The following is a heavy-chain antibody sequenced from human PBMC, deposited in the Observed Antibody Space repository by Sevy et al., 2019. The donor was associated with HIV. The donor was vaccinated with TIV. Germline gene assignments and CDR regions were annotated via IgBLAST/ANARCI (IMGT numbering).Heavy chain of an antibody. CDR1: AFTFTTSG. J-gene: IGHJ4*02. CDR2: ISYDGTNQ. V-gene: IGHV3-30*18. CDR3: AKAAIVAVTASPNCFDY. D-gene: IGHD2-21*02. Sequence: GGSLRLSCAASAFTFTTSGMHWVRQAPGRGLEWVAVISYDGTNQNYADSVKGRFIISRDNSKNTLSLQMNSLRTEDTAVYYCAKAAIVAVTASPNCFDYWGQGVLVTVSS.